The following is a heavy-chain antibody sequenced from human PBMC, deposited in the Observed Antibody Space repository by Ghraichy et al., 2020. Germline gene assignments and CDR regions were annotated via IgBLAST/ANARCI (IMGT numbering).Heavy chain of an antibody. CDR2: ISSSSSYI. V-gene: IGHV3-21*01. J-gene: IGHJ4*02. CDR1: GFTFSSYS. D-gene: IGHD5-12*01. CDR3: ARGFSRGYGGYDSEYYFDY. Sequence: GGSLRLSCAASGFTFSSYSMNWVRQAPGKGLEWVSSISSSSSYIYYADSVKGRFTISRDNAKNSLYLQMNSLRAEDTAVYYCARGFSRGYGGYDSEYYFDYWGQGTLVTVSS.